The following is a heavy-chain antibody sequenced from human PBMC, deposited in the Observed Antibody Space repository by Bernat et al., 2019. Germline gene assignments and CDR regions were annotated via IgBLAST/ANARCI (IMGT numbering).Heavy chain of an antibody. V-gene: IGHV4-34*01. CDR1: GGSFSGYS. D-gene: IGHD3-22*01. CDR3: ARHYFDISVPDRFQY. Sequence: QVQLQQWGAGLLKPSETLSLTCVVSGGSFSGYSCSWIRQPPGKGLEWIGEFTHSGGTDYNPSLKNRLNISFDASKNQLSLRLRSVTAADTAVYYCARHYFDISVPDRFQYWGQGTLVSVS. J-gene: IGHJ1*01. CDR2: FTHSGGT.